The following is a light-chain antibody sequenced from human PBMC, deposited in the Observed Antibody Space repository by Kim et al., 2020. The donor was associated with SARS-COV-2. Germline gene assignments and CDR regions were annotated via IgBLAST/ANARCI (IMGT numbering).Light chain of an antibody. CDR1: GLAKYT. Sequence: SVAPGQTARITCSGDGLAKYTARWLQQKPGQAPVLVIYKDNERPSGIPERFSGSRSGTSVTLTISGAQVEDEADYYCYSAADYIPVFGGGTQLTVL. V-gene: IGLV3-27*01. CDR3: YSAADYIPV. J-gene: IGLJ2*01. CDR2: KDN.